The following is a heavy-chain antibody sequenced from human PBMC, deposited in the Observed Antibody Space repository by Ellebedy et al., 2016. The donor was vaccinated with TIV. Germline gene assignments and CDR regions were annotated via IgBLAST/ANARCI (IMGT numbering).Heavy chain of an antibody. Sequence: ASVKVSCKASGGSFSSFAISWVRQAPGQGLEWMGWINPNSGGTNYAQKFQGWVTMTRDTSISTAYMELSRLRSDDTAVYYCARSYCGGDCYGDALDIWGQGTMVTVSS. D-gene: IGHD2-21*02. CDR1: GGSFSSFA. V-gene: IGHV1-2*04. CDR2: INPNSGGT. CDR3: ARSYCGGDCYGDALDI. J-gene: IGHJ3*02.